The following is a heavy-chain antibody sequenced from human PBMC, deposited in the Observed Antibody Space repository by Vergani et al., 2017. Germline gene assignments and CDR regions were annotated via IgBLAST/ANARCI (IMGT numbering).Heavy chain of an antibody. CDR1: GGSISSSSYY. V-gene: IGHV4-39*07. CDR2: IYYSGST. J-gene: IGHJ3*02. Sequence: QVQLQESGPGLVKPSETLSLTCTVSGGSISSSSYYWGWIRQPPGKGLEWIGSIYYSGSTYYNPSLKSRVTISVDTSKNQFSLKLSSVTAADTAVYYCARVRGARRAFDIWGQGTMVTVSS. CDR3: ARVRGARRAFDI.